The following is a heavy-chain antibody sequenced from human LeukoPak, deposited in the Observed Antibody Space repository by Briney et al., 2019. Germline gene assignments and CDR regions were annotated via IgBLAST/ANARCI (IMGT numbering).Heavy chain of an antibody. D-gene: IGHD2-2*01. V-gene: IGHV3-30*18. J-gene: IGHJ6*02. CDR3: AKVQPLPEDYYGMGV. CDR2: ISYDGSNK. Sequence: GGSLRLSCAASGFTFSSYGMHWVRQAPGKGLEWVAVISYDGSNKYYADSVKGRFTISRDNSKNTLYLQMNSLRAEDTAVYYCAKVQPLPEDYYGMGVWGQGTTVTVSS. CDR1: GFTFSSYG.